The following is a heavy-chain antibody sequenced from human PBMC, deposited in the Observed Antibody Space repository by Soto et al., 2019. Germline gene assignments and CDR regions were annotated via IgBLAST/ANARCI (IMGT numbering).Heavy chain of an antibody. CDR1: GFTFSTYW. Sequence: EVQLEESGGYLVQPGGSLRLSCAASGFTFSTYWMHWVRQAPGKGLVWVSRINSDGSITTYADSVKGRFNISRDNSKNTMYLQMNRLRAEDTAVYYCARVATGSYSWRESWGQGTLVTVSS. D-gene: IGHD1-26*01. CDR3: ARVATGSYSWRES. V-gene: IGHV3-74*03. J-gene: IGHJ5*02. CDR2: INSDGSIT.